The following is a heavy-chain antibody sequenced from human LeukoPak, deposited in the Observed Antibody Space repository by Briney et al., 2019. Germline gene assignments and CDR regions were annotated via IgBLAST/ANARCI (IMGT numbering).Heavy chain of an antibody. CDR2: INPNSGGT. Sequence: ASVKVSCKASGYTFTGYYMHWVRQAPGQGLEWMGWINPNSGGTNYAQKFQGRVTMTRDTSISTAYMELSRLRSDDTAAYYCARESGIAAAEAWFDPWGQGTLVTVSS. J-gene: IGHJ5*02. V-gene: IGHV1-2*02. CDR3: ARESGIAAAEAWFDP. CDR1: GYTFTGYY. D-gene: IGHD6-13*01.